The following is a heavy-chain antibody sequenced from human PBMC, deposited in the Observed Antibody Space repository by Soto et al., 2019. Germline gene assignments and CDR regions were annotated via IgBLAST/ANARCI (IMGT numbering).Heavy chain of an antibody. CDR1: GGSVSSGSYY. V-gene: IGHV4-61*01. D-gene: IGHD3-22*01. CDR2: IYYSGST. CDR3: VRDRDNSAYYIDSVDY. J-gene: IGHJ4*02. Sequence: SETLSLTCTVSGGSVSSGSYYWSWIRQPPGKGLEWIGYIYYSGSTNYNPSLKSRVTISVDTSKNQFSLKLNSVTAADTAVYYCVRDRDNSAYYIDSVDYWGQGTLVTVSS.